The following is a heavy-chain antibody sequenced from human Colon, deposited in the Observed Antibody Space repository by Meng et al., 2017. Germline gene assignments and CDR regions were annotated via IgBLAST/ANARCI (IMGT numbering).Heavy chain of an antibody. D-gene: IGHD2-8*01. CDR3: ARHVHY. CDR1: GFTVSNNY. V-gene: IGHV3-66*02. CDR2: IYSGGST. Sequence: QWVESGGGLVQPGGSLRLSCAASGFTVSNNYMSWVRQAPGKGLEWVSLIYSGGSTYYADSVKGRFTISRDNSKNTVYLQMDSLRAEDTAVYYCARHVHYWGQGTLVTVSS. J-gene: IGHJ4*02.